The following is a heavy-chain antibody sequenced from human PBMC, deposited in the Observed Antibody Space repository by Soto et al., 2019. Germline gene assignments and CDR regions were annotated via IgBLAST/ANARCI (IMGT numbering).Heavy chain of an antibody. D-gene: IGHD3-22*01. V-gene: IGHV5-51*01. CDR2: IYPGDSDT. CDR3: ARHGLIVGLGAFDI. J-gene: IGHJ3*02. CDR1: GYSFTSYW. Sequence: PGGSLQISCKGSGYSFTSYWIGCVRQMPGKGLEWMGIIYPGDSDTRYSPSFQGQVTISADKSISTAYLQWSSLKASDTAMYYCARHGLIVGLGAFDIRGQGTMVTVSS.